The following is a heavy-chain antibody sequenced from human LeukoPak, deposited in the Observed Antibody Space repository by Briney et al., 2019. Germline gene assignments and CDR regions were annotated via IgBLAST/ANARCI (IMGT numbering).Heavy chain of an antibody. CDR1: GGSFSGYY. J-gene: IGHJ4*02. D-gene: IGHD3-3*01. CDR3: ARSDDFWSGYPNVVYYFDY. Sequence: PSETLSLTCAVYGGSFSGYYWSWIRQPPGKGLEWIGEINHSGSTNYNPSLKSRVTISVDTSKNQFSLKLSSVTAADTAVYYCARSDDFWSGYPNVVYYFDYWGQGTPVTVSS. V-gene: IGHV4-34*01. CDR2: INHSGST.